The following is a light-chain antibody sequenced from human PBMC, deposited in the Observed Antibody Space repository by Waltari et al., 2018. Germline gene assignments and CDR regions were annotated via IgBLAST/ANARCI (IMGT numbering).Light chain of an antibody. CDR2: RTS. Sequence: DIQLTHSPSTLSAFVGDRLTLTCRASQSISGWLAWYQQKPGKAPQLLIYRTSRLHSGVPSRFSGRGSGTEFTLTISSLQPDDFATYYCQQYSTYPYTFGQGTKLEIK. V-gene: IGKV1-5*03. CDR1: QSISGW. J-gene: IGKJ2*01. CDR3: QQYSTYPYT.